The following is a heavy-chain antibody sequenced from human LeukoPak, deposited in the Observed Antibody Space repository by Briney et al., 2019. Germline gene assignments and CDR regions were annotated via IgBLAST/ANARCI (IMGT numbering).Heavy chain of an antibody. Sequence: ASVKVSCKASGYTFTSYYVHWVRQAPGQGLEWMGTINPSGGSTTYAHAQKFQGRVTMARDTSTSTVYMELSSLRSEDTAVYYCARVERAAAGPIDCWGQGTLVTVSS. CDR1: GYTFTSYY. J-gene: IGHJ4*02. CDR3: ARVERAAAGPIDC. CDR2: INPSGGST. D-gene: IGHD6-13*01. V-gene: IGHV1-46*01.